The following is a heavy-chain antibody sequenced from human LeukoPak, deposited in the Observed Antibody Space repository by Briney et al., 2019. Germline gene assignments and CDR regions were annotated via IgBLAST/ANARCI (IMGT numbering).Heavy chain of an antibody. V-gene: IGHV3-21*01. J-gene: IGHJ3*02. CDR2: ISSSSSYI. CDR1: GFTFDDYG. D-gene: IGHD3-3*01. CDR3: ARGFRITIFGVVITLEAFDI. Sequence: GGSLRLSCAASGFTFDDYGMSWVRQAPGKGLEWVSSISSSSSYIYYADSVKGRFTISRDNAKNSLYLQMNSLRAEDTAVYYCARGFRITIFGVVITLEAFDIWGQGTMVTVSS.